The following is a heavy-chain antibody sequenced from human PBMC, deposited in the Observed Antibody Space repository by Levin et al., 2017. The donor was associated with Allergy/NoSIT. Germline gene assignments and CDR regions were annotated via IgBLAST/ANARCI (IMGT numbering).Heavy chain of an antibody. CDR1: GFTFSSYA. J-gene: IGHJ4*02. CDR3: AREWAAAGTNYFDY. D-gene: IGHD6-13*01. V-gene: IGHV3-30-3*01. Sequence: GGSLRLSCAASGFTFSSYAMHWVRQAPGKGLEWVAVISYDGSNKYYADSVKGRFTISRDNSKNTLYLQMNSLRAEDTAVYYCAREWAAAGTNYFDYWGQGTLVTVSS. CDR2: ISYDGSNK.